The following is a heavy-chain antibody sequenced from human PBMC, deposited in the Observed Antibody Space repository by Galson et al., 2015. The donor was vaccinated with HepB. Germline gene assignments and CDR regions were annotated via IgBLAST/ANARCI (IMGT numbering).Heavy chain of an antibody. CDR3: AKDALSSWLLLRRLGSWGAGGMDV. CDR2: ISYDGSNK. V-gene: IGHV3-30*18. J-gene: IGHJ6*02. Sequence: SLRLSCAASGFTFSSYGMHWVRRAPGKGLEWVAVISYDGSNKYYADSVKGRFTISRDNSKNTLYLQMNSLRAEDTAVYYCAKDALSSWLLLRRLGSWGAGGMDVWGQGTTVTVSS. CDR1: GFTFSSYG. D-gene: IGHD2-15*01.